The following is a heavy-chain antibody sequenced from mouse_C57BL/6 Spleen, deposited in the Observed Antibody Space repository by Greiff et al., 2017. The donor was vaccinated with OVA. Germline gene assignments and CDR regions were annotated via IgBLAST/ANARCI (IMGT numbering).Heavy chain of an antibody. D-gene: IGHD4-1*01. J-gene: IGHJ2*01. CDR1: GYTFTDYY. CDR2: INPNNGGT. V-gene: IGHV1-26*01. Sequence: EVQLQQSGPELVKPGASVKISCKASGYTFTDYYMNWVKQSHGKSLEWIGDINPNNGGTSYNQKFKGKATLTVDKSSSTAYMELRSLTSEDSAVYYCARGGLGANYWGQGTTLTVSS. CDR3: ARGGLGANY.